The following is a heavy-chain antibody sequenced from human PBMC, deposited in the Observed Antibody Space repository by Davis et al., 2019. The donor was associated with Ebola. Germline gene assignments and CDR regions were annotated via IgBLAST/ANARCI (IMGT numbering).Heavy chain of an antibody. Sequence: MPSETLSLTCFVSGGSISSGSHYWGWLRQSPRKGLEWIGSIYYSGSTNYNPSLKSRVTISVDTSKNQFSLKLRSVTAADTAVYYCARLGVATTPFDYWGQGTLVTVSS. D-gene: IGHD5-12*01. CDR3: ARLGVATTPFDY. CDR1: GGSISSGSHY. V-gene: IGHV4-39*07. J-gene: IGHJ4*02. CDR2: IYYSGST.